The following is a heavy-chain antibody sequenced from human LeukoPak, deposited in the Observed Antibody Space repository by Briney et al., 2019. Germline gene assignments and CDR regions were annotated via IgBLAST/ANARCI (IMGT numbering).Heavy chain of an antibody. J-gene: IGHJ4*02. Sequence: SGGSLRLSCAASGFTFSTFAMIWVRPAPGKGLEWVSFIYSAGNTHYSDSVKGRFTISIDNSKNTLYLQMNSLRAEETAGYYCARRAGAYTHPYDYWGQGTLVTVSS. CDR2: IYSAGNT. CDR1: GFTFSTFA. D-gene: IGHD3-16*01. CDR3: ARRAGAYTHPYDY. V-gene: IGHV3-53*01.